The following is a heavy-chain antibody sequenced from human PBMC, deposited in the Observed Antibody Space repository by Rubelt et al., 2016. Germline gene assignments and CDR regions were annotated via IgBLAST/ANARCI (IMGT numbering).Heavy chain of an antibody. CDR1: TFTSYG. J-gene: IGHJ5*02. V-gene: IGHV1-18*01. Sequence: TFTSYGISWVRQAPGQGLEWMGWISAYNGNTNYAQKLQGRVTMTTDTSTSTAYMELRSLRSDDTAVYYCARVSGTTNNWFDPWGQGTLVTVSS. CDR2: ISAYNGNT. CDR3: ARVSGTTNNWFDP. D-gene: IGHD1-1*01.